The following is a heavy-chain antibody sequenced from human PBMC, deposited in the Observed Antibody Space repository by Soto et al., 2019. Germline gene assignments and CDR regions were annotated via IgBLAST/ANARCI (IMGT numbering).Heavy chain of an antibody. CDR2: IIPIFGTA. V-gene: IGHV1-69*13. CDR3: ANVNSYYYLAPCYGMDL. Sequence: SVKVSCKASGGTFSSYAISWVRQAPGQGLEWMGGIIPIFGTANYAQKFQGRVTITADESTSTAYMELSSLRSEDTAVYYCANVNSYYYLAPCYGMDLCGQGTTVTGSS. CDR1: GGTFSSYA. D-gene: IGHD3-22*01. J-gene: IGHJ6*02.